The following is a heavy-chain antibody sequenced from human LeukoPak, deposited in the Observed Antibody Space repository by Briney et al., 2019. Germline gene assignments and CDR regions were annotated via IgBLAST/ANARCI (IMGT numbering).Heavy chain of an antibody. CDR2: ISSSGTAI. CDR3: ARGAYGDYYFDY. J-gene: IGHJ4*02. V-gene: IGHV3-48*03. CDR1: GFTFTGYA. Sequence: GESLRLSCAASGFTFTGYAMNWVRQAPGKGLEWVSYISSSGTAIYFSDSVKGRFTISRDNAKNSLYLEMNSLRVEDTSVYYCARGAYGDYYFDYWGQGTLVTVPS. D-gene: IGHD4-17*01.